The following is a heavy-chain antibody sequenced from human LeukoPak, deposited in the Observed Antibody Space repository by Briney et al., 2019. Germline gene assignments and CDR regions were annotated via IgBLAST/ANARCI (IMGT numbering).Heavy chain of an antibody. V-gene: IGHV3-30*18. CDR3: AKNIPNCSSTSCPLDY. CDR2: ISYDGSNK. D-gene: IGHD2-2*01. J-gene: IGHJ4*02. CDR1: EFTFISYD. Sequence: PGRSLRLSCAASEFTFISYDIHWVRQAPGKGLEWVAVISYDGSNKYYADSVKGRFTISRDNSKNTLYLQVNSLRTEDTAVYYCAKNIPNCSSTSCPLDYWGQGTLVTVSS.